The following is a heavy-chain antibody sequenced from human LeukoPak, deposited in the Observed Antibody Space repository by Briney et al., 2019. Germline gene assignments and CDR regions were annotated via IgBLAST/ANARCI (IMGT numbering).Heavy chain of an antibody. CDR2: MNPNSGNT. D-gene: IGHD3-10*01. J-gene: IGHJ6*03. Sequence: ASVKDTCKASGYTFTSYDINWVRQATGQGLEWMGWMNPNSGNTGYAQKFQGRVTITRNTSISTAYMELSSLRSEDTAVYYCARVLLWFGELLPQYMDVWGKGTPVSVSS. V-gene: IGHV1-8*03. CDR1: GYTFTSYD. CDR3: ARVLLWFGELLPQYMDV.